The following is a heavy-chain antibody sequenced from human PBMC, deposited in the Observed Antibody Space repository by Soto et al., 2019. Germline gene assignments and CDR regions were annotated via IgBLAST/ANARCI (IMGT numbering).Heavy chain of an antibody. CDR1: GGSFRNYY. V-gene: IGHV4-34*01. CDR2: VNHSGEA. J-gene: IGHJ6*02. CDR3: ARHSGRYGYPYYYGMDV. Sequence: PSETLSLTCGVYGGSFRNYYWIWVRQPPGKGLEWIGEVNHSGEATYNSSLQSRITISLDTSKNQFSLKLSSVTAADTAVYYCARHSGRYGYPYYYGMDVWGQGTTVTVSS. D-gene: IGHD5-18*01.